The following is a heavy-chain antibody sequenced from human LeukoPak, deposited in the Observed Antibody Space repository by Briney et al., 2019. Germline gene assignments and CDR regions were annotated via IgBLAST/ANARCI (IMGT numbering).Heavy chain of an antibody. Sequence: ASVKVSCKASGYTFTSYGISWVRQAPGQGLEWMGWISAYNVNTNFAQKLQGRVTMTTDTSTRTAIMALRELRSDDTAVYYCARDRGIAARDFDYWGQGTLVTVSS. V-gene: IGHV1-18*01. CDR1: GYTFTSYG. CDR2: ISAYNVNT. CDR3: ARDRGIAARDFDY. D-gene: IGHD6-6*01. J-gene: IGHJ4*02.